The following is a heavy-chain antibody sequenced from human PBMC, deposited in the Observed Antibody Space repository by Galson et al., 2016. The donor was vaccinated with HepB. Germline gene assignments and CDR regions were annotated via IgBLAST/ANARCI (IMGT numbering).Heavy chain of an antibody. J-gene: IGHJ6*02. CDR1: AFTFSNYW. V-gene: IGHV3-74*01. CDR3: ARALRDDFWRGNYSGNLYYYGMDV. Sequence: SLRLSCAASAFTFSNYWMYWVRQAPGKGLVWVSRINSDGSSASYAESVKGRFTISRDNAKNTLYLQANSLRAEDTAVYYCARALRDDFWRGNYSGNLYYYGMDVWGQGTTISVSS. CDR2: INSDGSSA. D-gene: IGHD3-3*01.